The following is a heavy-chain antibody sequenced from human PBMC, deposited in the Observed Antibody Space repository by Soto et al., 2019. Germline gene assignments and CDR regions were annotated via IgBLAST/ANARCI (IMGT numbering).Heavy chain of an antibody. J-gene: IGHJ5*02. D-gene: IGHD6-13*01. CDR1: GGSFSGYY. V-gene: IGHV4-34*01. Sequence: SETLSLTCAVYGGSFSGYYWSWIRQPPGKGLEWIGEINHSGSTNYNPSLKSRVTISVDTSENQFSLKLSSVTAADTAVYYCARGESSSSVNGWFDPWGQGTLVTVSS. CDR2: INHSGST. CDR3: ARGESSSSVNGWFDP.